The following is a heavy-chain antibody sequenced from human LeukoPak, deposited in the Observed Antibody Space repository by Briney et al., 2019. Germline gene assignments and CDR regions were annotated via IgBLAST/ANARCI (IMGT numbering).Heavy chain of an antibody. CDR2: IYYSGST. CDR1: GGSISSYY. Sequence: SETLSLTCTVSGGSISSYYWSWIRQPPGKGLEWIGYIYYSGSTDYNPSLKSRVTISVDTSKNQFSLKLSSVTAADTAVYYCARRARGGGYSTYAFDIWGQGTMVTVSS. CDR3: ARRARGGGYSTYAFDI. J-gene: IGHJ3*02. V-gene: IGHV4-59*08. D-gene: IGHD6-13*01.